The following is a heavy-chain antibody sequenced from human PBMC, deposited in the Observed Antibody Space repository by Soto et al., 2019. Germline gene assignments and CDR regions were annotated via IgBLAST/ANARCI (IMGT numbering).Heavy chain of an antibody. CDR2: IYASGST. Sequence: SETLSLTCTVSGGSISTYYWSWIRQPAGKRLEWIGRIYASGSTNYNPSLKSRVTMSVATSKNQFSLKLSSVTAADTAVYYCARGGMVIIPTATAFDYWGQGTLVTVSS. J-gene: IGHJ4*02. CDR3: ARGGMVIIPTATAFDY. CDR1: GGSISTYY. V-gene: IGHV4-4*07. D-gene: IGHD2-2*01.